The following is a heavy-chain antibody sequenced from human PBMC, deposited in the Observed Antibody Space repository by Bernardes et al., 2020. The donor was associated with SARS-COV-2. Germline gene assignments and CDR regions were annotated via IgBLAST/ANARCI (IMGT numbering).Heavy chain of an antibody. CDR1: GSSVSSGGYY. D-gene: IGHD2-15*01. CDR3: ARDVRGGTLDY. Sequence: SEELSVTCTGSGSSVSSGGYYWSWLRQPPGKGLEWVGFIYYNGNTNYNPSLKSRVTISVDTSKNQLSLKLTSVTAADTAVYYCARDVRGGTLDYWGQGTPVTVSS. J-gene: IGHJ4*02. CDR2: IYYNGNT. V-gene: IGHV4-61*08.